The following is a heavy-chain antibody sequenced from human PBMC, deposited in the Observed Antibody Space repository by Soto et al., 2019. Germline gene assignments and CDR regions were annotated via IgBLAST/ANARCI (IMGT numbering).Heavy chain of an antibody. CDR1: GFTFRSYA. D-gene: IGHD6-19*01. V-gene: IGHV3-23*01. CDR3: AKFRHSSGWGNWFDP. J-gene: IGHJ5*02. Sequence: DVQLLESGGGLVQPGGSLRLSCAASGFTFRSYAMSWVRQAPGKGLEWVSAISGSGGSTYYADSVKGRFTISRDNSKNTLYLQMNSLRAEDTAVYYCAKFRHSSGWGNWFDPWGQGTLVTVSS. CDR2: ISGSGGST.